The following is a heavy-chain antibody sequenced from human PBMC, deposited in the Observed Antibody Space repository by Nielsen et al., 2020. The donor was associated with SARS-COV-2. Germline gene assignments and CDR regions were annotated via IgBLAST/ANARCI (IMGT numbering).Heavy chain of an antibody. CDR2: IYYSGST. D-gene: IGHD5-18*01. CDR3: ARGAYSYGYVDWFDP. Sequence: SETLSLTCTVSGGSISSYYWSWIRQPPGKGLEWIGYIYYSGSTNYNPSLKSRVTISVDTSKNQFSLKLSSVTAADTAVYYCARGAYSYGYVDWFDPWGQGTLVTVSS. CDR1: GGSISSYY. V-gene: IGHV4-59*01. J-gene: IGHJ5*02.